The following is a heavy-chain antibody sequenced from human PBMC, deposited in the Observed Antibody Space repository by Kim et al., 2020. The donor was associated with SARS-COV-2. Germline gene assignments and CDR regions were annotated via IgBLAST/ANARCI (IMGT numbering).Heavy chain of an antibody. D-gene: IGHD4-4*01. CDR3: ARRTHDYSNYANDY. V-gene: IGHV5-10-1*01. J-gene: IGHJ4*02. Sequence: SPSFQGHVTISADKSISTAYLQWSSLKASDTAMYYCARRTHDYSNYANDYWGQGTLVTVSS.